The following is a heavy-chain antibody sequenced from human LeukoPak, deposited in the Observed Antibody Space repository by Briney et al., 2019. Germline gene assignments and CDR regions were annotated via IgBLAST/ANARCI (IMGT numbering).Heavy chain of an antibody. CDR2: INWNGGST. CDR3: AKESLRVLPAATFDY. V-gene: IGHV3-20*04. D-gene: IGHD2-2*01. J-gene: IGHJ4*02. Sequence: GGSLRLSCAASGFTFDDYGMSWVRQAPGKGLELVSGINWNGGSTGYADSVKGRFTISRDNSKNTLYLQMNSLRAEDTAVYYCAKESLRVLPAATFDYWGQGTLVTVSS. CDR1: GFTFDDYG.